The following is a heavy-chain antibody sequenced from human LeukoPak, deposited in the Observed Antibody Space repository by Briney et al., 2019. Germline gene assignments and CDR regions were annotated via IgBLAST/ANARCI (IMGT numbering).Heavy chain of an antibody. CDR2: INPSGGST. Sequence: ASVKVSCTASGYTFTSYGISWVRQAPGQGLEWMGIINPSGGSTSYAQKFQGRVTMTRDMSTSTVYMELSSLRSEDTAVYYCARGVVRRRVAGSFFDYWGQGTLVTVSS. CDR1: GYTFTSYG. D-gene: IGHD6-19*01. V-gene: IGHV1-46*01. CDR3: ARGVVRRRVAGSFFDY. J-gene: IGHJ4*02.